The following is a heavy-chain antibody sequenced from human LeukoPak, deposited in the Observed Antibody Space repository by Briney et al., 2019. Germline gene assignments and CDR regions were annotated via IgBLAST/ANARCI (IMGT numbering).Heavy chain of an antibody. J-gene: IGHJ5*02. CDR3: ARGGRFCSGGSCYDWFDP. CDR1: GYTFTNYD. D-gene: IGHD2-15*01. V-gene: IGHV1-18*01. Sequence: PVASVKVSCKASGYTFTNYDINWVRQAPGQGHEWMGWISAYNGDTNYAQNLQGRVTMTTDTSTSTAYMELRSLRSDGTAVYYCARGGRFCSGGSCYDWFDPWGQGTLVTVSS. CDR2: ISAYNGDT.